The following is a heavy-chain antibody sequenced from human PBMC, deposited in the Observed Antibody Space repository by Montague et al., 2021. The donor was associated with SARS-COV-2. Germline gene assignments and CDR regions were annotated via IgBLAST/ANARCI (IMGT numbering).Heavy chain of an antibody. Sequence: SETLSLTCAVYGGSFNDYYWSWIRQPPGKGLEWVGQINHSGSTSYNPYLKSRGTISAYTSKNKFSLKLRSMTAADTAVYYCARGRVGITRILVVIGYSYYFDCWGQGTLVTVSS. CDR3: ARGRVGITRILVVIGYSYYFDC. V-gene: IGHV4-34*01. J-gene: IGHJ4*02. D-gene: IGHD3-22*01. CDR1: GGSFNDYY. CDR2: INHSGST.